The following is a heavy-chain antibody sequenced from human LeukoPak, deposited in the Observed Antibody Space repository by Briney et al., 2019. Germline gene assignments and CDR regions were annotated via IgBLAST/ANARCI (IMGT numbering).Heavy chain of an antibody. CDR2: ISAYNGNT. D-gene: IGHD6-6*01. V-gene: IGHV1-18*01. CDR3: ARDSGYSSSSGANWFDP. J-gene: IGHJ5*02. CDR1: GYTFTSYG. Sequence: GASVKVSCKASGYTFTSYGISWVRQAPGQGLEWMGWISAYNGNTNYAQKLQGRVTMTTDTSTNTAYMELRSLRSDDTAVYYCARDSGYSSSSGANWFDPWGQGTLVTVSS.